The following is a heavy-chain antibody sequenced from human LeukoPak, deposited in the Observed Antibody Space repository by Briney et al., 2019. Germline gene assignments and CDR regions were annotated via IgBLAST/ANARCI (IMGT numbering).Heavy chain of an antibody. J-gene: IGHJ4*02. Sequence: GASVKVSCKASGYTFTGYYMHWVRQAPGQGLEWMGWINPNSGGTNYAQKFQGGVTMTRDTSISTAYMELSRLRSDDTAVYYCARDRFTIFGVVVYYFDYWGQGTLVTVSS. CDR3: ARDRFTIFGVVVYYFDY. V-gene: IGHV1-2*02. CDR2: INPNSGGT. CDR1: GYTFTGYY. D-gene: IGHD3-3*01.